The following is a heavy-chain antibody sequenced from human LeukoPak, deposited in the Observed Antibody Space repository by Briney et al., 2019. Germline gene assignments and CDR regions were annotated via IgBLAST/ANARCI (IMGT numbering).Heavy chain of an antibody. D-gene: IGHD6-13*01. CDR3: ARMGYTSSWDH. CDR1: GGSFSGYY. V-gene: IGHV4-34*01. CDR2: INHSGST. J-gene: IGHJ4*02. Sequence: SETLSLTCAVYGGSFSGYYWSWIRQPPGKGLEWIGEINHSGSTNYNPSLKSRVTISVDTSKNQFSLKLSSVTAADTAVYYCARMGYTSSWDHWGQGTLVTVSS.